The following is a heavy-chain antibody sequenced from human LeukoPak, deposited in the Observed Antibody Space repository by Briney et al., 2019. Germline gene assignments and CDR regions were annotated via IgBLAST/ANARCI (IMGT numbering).Heavy chain of an antibody. CDR3: ARGEVAPTDY. CDR1: GGSISSGGYY. V-gene: IGHV4-61*08. D-gene: IGHD2-15*01. Sequence: PSETLSLTCTVSGGSISSGGYYWSWLRQPPGKGLEWIGYIYYSGSTNYNPSLKSRVTISVDTSKNQFSLKLSSVTAADTAVYYCARGEVAPTDYWGQGTLVTVSS. CDR2: IYYSGST. J-gene: IGHJ4*02.